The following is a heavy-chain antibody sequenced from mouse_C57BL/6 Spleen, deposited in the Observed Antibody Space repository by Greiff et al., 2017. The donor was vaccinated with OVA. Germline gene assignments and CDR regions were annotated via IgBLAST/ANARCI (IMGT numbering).Heavy chain of an antibody. Sequence: QVQLQQPGAELVKPGASVKLSCKASGYTFTSYWMQWVKQRPGQGLEWIGEIDPSDSYTNYNQKFKGKATLTVDTSSSTAYMQLSSLTSEDFAVYYCARDSFAYWGQGTLVTVSA. CDR3: ARDSFAY. CDR1: GYTFTSYW. CDR2: IDPSDSYT. V-gene: IGHV1-50*01. J-gene: IGHJ3*01.